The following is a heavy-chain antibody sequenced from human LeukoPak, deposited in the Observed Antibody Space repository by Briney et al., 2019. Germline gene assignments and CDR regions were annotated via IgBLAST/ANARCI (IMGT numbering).Heavy chain of an antibody. J-gene: IGHJ4*02. CDR3: ASDQYYDFWSGYGY. V-gene: IGHV1-2*02. Sequence: ASVKVSCKASGYTFTRYGISWVRQAPGQGLEWMGWINPNSGGTNYAQKFQGRVTMTRDTSISTAYMELSRLRSDDTAVYYCASDQYYDFWSGYGYWGQGTLVTVSP. D-gene: IGHD3-3*01. CDR1: GYTFTRYG. CDR2: INPNSGGT.